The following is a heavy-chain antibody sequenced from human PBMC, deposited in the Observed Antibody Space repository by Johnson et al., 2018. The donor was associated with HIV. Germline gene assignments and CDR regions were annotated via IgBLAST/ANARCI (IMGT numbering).Heavy chain of an antibody. CDR1: GFTFSDYY. CDR2: ISGSGGTT. CDR3: ARQGLTVDALDI. J-gene: IGHJ3*02. D-gene: IGHD3/OR15-3a*01. Sequence: QVQLVESGGGLVKPGGSLRLSCAASGFTFSDYYMSWIRQAPGKGLEWVSAISGSGGTTYYADSMKGRFTISRENAKSSLYLQMHSLTVGDTAVYYCARQGLTVDALDIWGQRTMVILSS. V-gene: IGHV3-11*04.